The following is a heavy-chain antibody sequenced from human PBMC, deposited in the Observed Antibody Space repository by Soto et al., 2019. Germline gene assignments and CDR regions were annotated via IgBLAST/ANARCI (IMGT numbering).Heavy chain of an antibody. V-gene: IGHV4-31*03. CDR3: ARVRSPHSPHTSAREKYYFDY. D-gene: IGHD4-17*01. CDR2: IYYSGST. Sequence: SETLSLTCTVSGGSISSGGYYWSWIRQHPGKGLEWIGYIYYSGSTYYNPSLKSRVTISVDTSKNQFSLKLSSVTAADTAVYYCARVRSPHSPHTSAREKYYFDYWGQRTLVTVSS. CDR1: GGSISSGGYY. J-gene: IGHJ4*02.